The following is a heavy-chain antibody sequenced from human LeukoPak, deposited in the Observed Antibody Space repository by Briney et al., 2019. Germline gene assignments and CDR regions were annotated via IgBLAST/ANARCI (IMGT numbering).Heavy chain of an antibody. J-gene: IGHJ4*02. V-gene: IGHV3-21*01. CDR1: GFTFSSYS. Sequence: GGSLRLSCAASGFTFSSYSMNWVRQAPGKGLEWVSSISSSSYIYYADSVKGRFTISRDNAKNSLYLQMNSLRAEDTAVYYCARDGEMATTAVDYWGQGTLVTVSS. D-gene: IGHD5-24*01. CDR3: ARDGEMATTAVDY. CDR2: ISSSSYI.